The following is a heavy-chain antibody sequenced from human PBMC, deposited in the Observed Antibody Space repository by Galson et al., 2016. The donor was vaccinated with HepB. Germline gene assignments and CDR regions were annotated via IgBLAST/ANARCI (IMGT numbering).Heavy chain of an antibody. CDR3: ARNGGYNFNYFYYIDD. CDR2: IYPTDSDT. J-gene: IGHJ4*02. V-gene: IGHV5-51*03. D-gene: IGHD5-24*01. CDR1: GYNFNSHW. Sequence: QSGAEVKRPGESLKISCKGSGYNFNSHWIGWVRQMPGKGLEWMGIIYPTDSDTRYSPSFQGRVTMSVDKSTSTVYLQWSSLKASDTATYYCARNGGYNFNYFYYIDDWGQGTLVTVSS.